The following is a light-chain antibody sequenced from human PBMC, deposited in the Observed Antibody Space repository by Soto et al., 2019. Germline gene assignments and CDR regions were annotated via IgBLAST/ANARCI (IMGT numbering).Light chain of an antibody. CDR3: LQDYNDPLT. J-gene: IGKJ1*01. CDR2: AAS. Sequence: DIQMTQSPYSLSASVGDRVTLTCRASQSSSDFLNWYQQKPGKAPKLLIFAASSLQSGGPSRFSGSRSGPDFTLTSSSLQPEDFATYYCLQDYNDPLTFGQGTKVEIK. CDR1: QSSSDF. V-gene: IGKV1-39*01.